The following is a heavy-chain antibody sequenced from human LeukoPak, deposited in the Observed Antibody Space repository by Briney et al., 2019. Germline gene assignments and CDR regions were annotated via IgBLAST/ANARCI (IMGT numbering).Heavy chain of an antibody. CDR3: AKALDYWYFDY. Sequence: GGSLRLSCAASGFTFSNYAMSWVRQAPGKGLEWVSAISGRPSYADSVKRRFTISRDNSKNTLYLQVNSLRAEDTAVYYCAKALDYWYFDYWGQGTLVTVSS. CDR1: GFTFSNYA. D-gene: IGHD2/OR15-2a*01. CDR2: ISGRP. J-gene: IGHJ4*02. V-gene: IGHV3-23*01.